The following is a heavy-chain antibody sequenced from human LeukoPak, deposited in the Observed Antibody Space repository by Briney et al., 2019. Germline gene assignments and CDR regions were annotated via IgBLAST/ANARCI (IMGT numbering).Heavy chain of an antibody. D-gene: IGHD1-7*01. J-gene: IGHJ3*02. CDR2: IYYSGST. V-gene: IGHV4-31*03. Sequence: SETLSLTCTVSGGSISSGGYYWSWIRQHPGKGLEWIGYIYYSGSTYYNPSLKSRVTISVDTSKNQFSLKLSFVTAADTAVYYCARDKGTTMDIWGQGTMVTVSS. CDR1: GGSISSGGYY. CDR3: ARDKGTTMDI.